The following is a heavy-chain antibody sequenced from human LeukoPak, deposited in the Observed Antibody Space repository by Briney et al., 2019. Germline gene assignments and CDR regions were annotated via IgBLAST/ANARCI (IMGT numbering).Heavy chain of an antibody. CDR3: ARGDVGYYYMDV. V-gene: IGHV3-23*01. D-gene: IGHD3-10*02. Sequence: GGSLRLSCAASGFTFSSYVMSWVRQASGKGLEWVSAISGSGGSTYSADSVKGRFTISRDNSKNTLYLQMNSLRAEDTAVYYCARGDVGYYYMDVWGKGTTVTISS. CDR1: GFTFSSYV. J-gene: IGHJ6*03. CDR2: ISGSGGST.